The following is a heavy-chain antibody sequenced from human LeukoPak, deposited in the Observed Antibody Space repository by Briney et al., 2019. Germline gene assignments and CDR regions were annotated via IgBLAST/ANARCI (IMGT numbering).Heavy chain of an antibody. J-gene: IGHJ6*02. CDR3: ARSLIPLGMDV. V-gene: IGHV3-48*03. D-gene: IGHD2-21*01. CDR2: MSSSGTTI. CDR1: GFTFSSYE. Sequence: GGSLRLSYAASGFTFSSYEVIWVRQAPGKGLEWVSYMSSSGTTIHYVDSVKGRFRNSRDNAKNTVYLEMNSLRSEDTAVYYCARSLIPLGMDVWGQGTTVTVSS.